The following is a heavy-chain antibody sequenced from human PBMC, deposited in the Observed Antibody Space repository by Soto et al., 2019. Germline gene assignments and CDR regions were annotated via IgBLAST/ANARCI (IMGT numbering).Heavy chain of an antibody. CDR3: ARDLAAAGGWFDP. CDR2: IYYSGST. CDR1: GGSISSGGYY. D-gene: IGHD6-13*01. J-gene: IGHJ5*02. Sequence: QVQLQESGPGLVKPSQTLSLTCTVSGGSISSGGYYWSWIRQHPGKGLEWIGYIYYSGSTYYNPSLQSRVTISVDTSKNQFSLKLSFVTAADTAGYYCARDLAAAGGWFDPWGQGTLVTVSS. V-gene: IGHV4-31*03.